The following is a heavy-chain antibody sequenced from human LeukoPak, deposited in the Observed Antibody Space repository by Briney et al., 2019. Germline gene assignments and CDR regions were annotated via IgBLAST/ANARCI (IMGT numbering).Heavy chain of an antibody. CDR2: ISGSGGST. V-gene: IGHV3-23*01. J-gene: IGHJ6*02. D-gene: IGHD3-10*01. CDR3: AKVPYSDYGSGRPPFMDV. CDR1: GFTFSSYA. Sequence: GGSLRLSCAASGFTFSSYAMSWVRQAPGKGLKWVSAISGSGGSTYYADSVEGRFTTSRDNSMNTLYLQMTSLRAEDTAIYYCAKVPYSDYGSGRPPFMDVWGQGTTVAVSS.